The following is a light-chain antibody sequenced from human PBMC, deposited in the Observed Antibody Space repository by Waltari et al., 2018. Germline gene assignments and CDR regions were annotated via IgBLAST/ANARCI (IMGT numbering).Light chain of an antibody. CDR2: AAS. Sequence: EIVMTQSPATLSVSPGERATLSCRASQSVSSNLAWSQQKPGQTPLLLIYAASTRATGIPARFSGSGSGTEFTLTISSLQSEDFAVYFCQQYNNWPPITFGQGTRLEIK. CDR3: QQYNNWPPIT. J-gene: IGKJ5*01. CDR1: QSVSSN. V-gene: IGKV3-15*01.